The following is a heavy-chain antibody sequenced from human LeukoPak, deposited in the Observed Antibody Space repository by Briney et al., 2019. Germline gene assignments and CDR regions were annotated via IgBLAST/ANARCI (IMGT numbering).Heavy chain of an antibody. CDR3: ARADRLHGGPYLIGP. Sequence: ASVKVSCKTSGYTFTDYYMHWVRQAPGQGLEWMGWINPSTGGTSSAQKFQGRVTMSRDTAITTVYMEVSWLTSDDTAIYYCARADRLHGGPYLIGPWGQGTLVTVSS. V-gene: IGHV1-2*02. CDR1: GYTFTDYY. CDR2: INPSTGGT. D-gene: IGHD2-21*01. J-gene: IGHJ5*02.